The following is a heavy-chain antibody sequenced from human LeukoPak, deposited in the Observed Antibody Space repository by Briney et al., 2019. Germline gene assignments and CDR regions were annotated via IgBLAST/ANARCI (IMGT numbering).Heavy chain of an antibody. CDR3: ARGRGWLQSDAFDI. CDR2: MNPNSGNT. V-gene: IGHV1-8*01. J-gene: IGHJ3*02. D-gene: IGHD5-24*01. CDR1: GYTFTSYD. Sequence: ASVKVSCKASGYTFTSYDINWVRQATGQGLEWMGWMNPNSGNTGYTQKFQGRVTMTRNTSISTAYMELSSLRSEDTAVYYCARGRGWLQSDAFDIWGQGTMVTVSS.